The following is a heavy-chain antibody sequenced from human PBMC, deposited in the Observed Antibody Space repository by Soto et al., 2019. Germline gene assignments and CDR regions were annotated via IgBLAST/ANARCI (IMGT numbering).Heavy chain of an antibody. CDR3: ARETYYFDY. V-gene: IGHV3-30-3*01. Sequence: GGSLRLSCAASGFTFSNYPMHWVRQAPGKGLEWVAVISYDGSNKYYADSVKGRFTISRDNSKNTLYLQMSSLRTEDTAVYYCARETYYFDYWGQGTLVTVSS. CDR2: ISYDGSNK. CDR1: GFTFSNYP. J-gene: IGHJ4*02.